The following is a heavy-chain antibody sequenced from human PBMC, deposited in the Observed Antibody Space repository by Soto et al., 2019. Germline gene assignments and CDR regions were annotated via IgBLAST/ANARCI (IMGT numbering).Heavy chain of an antibody. V-gene: IGHV1-69*13. CDR3: ARGPGYYDSSGYYYFDY. D-gene: IGHD3-22*01. CDR2: IIPIFGTA. CDR1: GGTFSSFA. Sequence: ASVKVSCKASGGTFSSFAISWVRQAPGQGLEWMGGIIPIFGTANYAQKFQGRVTITADESTSTAYMELSSLRSEDTAVYYCARGPGYYDSSGYYYFDYWGQGTLVTVSS. J-gene: IGHJ4*02.